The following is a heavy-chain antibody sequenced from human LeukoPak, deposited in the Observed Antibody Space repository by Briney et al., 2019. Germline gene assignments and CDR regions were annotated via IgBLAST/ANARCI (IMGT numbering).Heavy chain of an antibody. CDR3: ARDTRTVVPAAIGAVDWFDP. CDR2: ISSSSYI. J-gene: IGHJ5*02. D-gene: IGHD2-2*01. Sequence: GGSLRLSCAASGFTFSSYSMNWVRQAPGKGLEWVSSISSSSYIYYADSVKGRFTISRDNAKNSLYLQMNSLRAEDTAVYYCARDTRTVVPAAIGAVDWFDPWGQGTLVTVSS. V-gene: IGHV3-21*01. CDR1: GFTFSSYS.